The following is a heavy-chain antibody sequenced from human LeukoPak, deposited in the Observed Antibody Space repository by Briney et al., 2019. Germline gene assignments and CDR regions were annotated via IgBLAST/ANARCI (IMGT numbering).Heavy chain of an antibody. CDR3: ARGGYDILTGYYSGYYYYYGMDV. D-gene: IGHD3-9*01. V-gene: IGHV4-59*01. CDR1: GGSFSSYY. Sequence: SETLSLTCAVYGGSFSSYYWSWIRQPPGKGLEWIGYIYYSGSTNYNPSLKSRVTISVDTSKNQFSLKLSSVTAADTAVYYCARGGYDILTGYYSGYYYYYGMDVWGQGTTVTVSS. CDR2: IYYSGST. J-gene: IGHJ6*02.